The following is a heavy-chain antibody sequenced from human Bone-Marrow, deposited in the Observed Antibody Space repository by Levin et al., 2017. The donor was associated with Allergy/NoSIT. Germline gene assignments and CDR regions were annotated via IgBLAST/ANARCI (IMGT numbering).Heavy chain of an antibody. J-gene: IGHJ4*02. Sequence: GESLKISCAASGFSFSTYGFNWVRQAPGKGLEWVSSITTSGIYVYQADSVRGRFTISRDNAKKSVYLQMNSQRAEDTALYYGARGRGFDYWGQGSLVTVSS. CDR1: GFSFSTYG. V-gene: IGHV3-21*01. CDR3: ARGRGFDY. CDR2: ITTSGIYV.